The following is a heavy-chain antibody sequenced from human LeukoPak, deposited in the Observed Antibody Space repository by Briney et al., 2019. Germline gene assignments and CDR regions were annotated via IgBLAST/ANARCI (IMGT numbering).Heavy chain of an antibody. Sequence: APVKVSCKASGYTFTGYYMHWVRQAPGQGLEWMGWINPNSGGTIYAQKFQGWVTMTRDTSISTAYMELSRLRSDDTAVYYCARGRYGVVVVAATPELDYWGQGTLVTVSS. J-gene: IGHJ4*02. CDR2: INPNSGGT. V-gene: IGHV1-2*04. CDR1: GYTFTGYY. CDR3: ARGRYGVVVVAATPELDY. D-gene: IGHD2-15*01.